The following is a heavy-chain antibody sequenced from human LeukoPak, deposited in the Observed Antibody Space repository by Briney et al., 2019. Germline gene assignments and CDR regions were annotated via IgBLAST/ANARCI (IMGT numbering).Heavy chain of an antibody. V-gene: IGHV3-30*18. D-gene: IGHD3-10*01. CDR2: ISYDGSNK. CDR1: GFTFSSYG. CDR3: AKDGLRWFGVHFDY. J-gene: IGHJ4*02. Sequence: GGSLRLSCAASGFTFSSYGMHWVRQAPGKGLEWVAVISYDGSNKYYADSVKGRFTISRDNSKNTLYLQMNSLRAEDTAVYYCAKDGLRWFGVHFDYWGQGILVTVSS.